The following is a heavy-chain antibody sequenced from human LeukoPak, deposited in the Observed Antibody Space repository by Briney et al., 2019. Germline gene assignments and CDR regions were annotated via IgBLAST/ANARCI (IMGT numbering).Heavy chain of an antibody. Sequence: GGSLRLSCAASGFTFRDHYMDWVRQAPGKGLEWVGRTRNKANSYTTEYAASVKGRFTISRDDSKNSLYLQMNSLKTEDTAVYYRAREGLGARYFDYWGQGTLVTVSS. D-gene: IGHD1-26*01. V-gene: IGHV3-72*01. CDR3: AREGLGARYFDY. CDR1: GFTFRDHY. J-gene: IGHJ4*02. CDR2: TRNKANSYTT.